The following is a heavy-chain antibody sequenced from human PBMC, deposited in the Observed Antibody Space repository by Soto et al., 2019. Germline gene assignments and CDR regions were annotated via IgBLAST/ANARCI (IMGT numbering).Heavy chain of an antibody. V-gene: IGHV1-69*13. CDR2: IIPIFGTA. CDR3: ARGENDFWSGYPMHFDY. Sequence: ASVKVSCKASGGTFSSYAISWVRQAPGQGLEWMGGIIPIFGTANYAQKFQGRVTITADESTSTAYMELSSLRSEDTAVYYCARGENDFWSGYPMHFDYWGQGTLVTVS. J-gene: IGHJ4*02. CDR1: GGTFSSYA. D-gene: IGHD3-3*01.